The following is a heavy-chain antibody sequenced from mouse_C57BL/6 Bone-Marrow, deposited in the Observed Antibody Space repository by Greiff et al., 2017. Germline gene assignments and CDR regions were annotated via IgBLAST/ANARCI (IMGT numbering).Heavy chain of an antibody. V-gene: IGHV1-7*01. J-gene: IGHJ4*01. D-gene: IGHD1-1*01. CDR3: ARSDYYGSSHDYYAMDY. CDR2: INPSSGYT. Sequence: VQLQQSGAELAKPGASVKLSCKASGYTFTSYWMHWVKQRPGQGLEWIGNINPSSGYTKYNQKFKDKATLTADKSSSTAYMQLSSLTYEDSAVYYCARSDYYGSSHDYYAMDYWGQGTSVTVSS. CDR1: GYTFTSYW.